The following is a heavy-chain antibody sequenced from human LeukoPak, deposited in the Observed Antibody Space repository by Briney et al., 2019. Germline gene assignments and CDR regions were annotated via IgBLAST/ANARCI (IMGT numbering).Heavy chain of an antibody. CDR2: INSGGST. V-gene: IGHV3-66*01. J-gene: IGHJ4*02. CDR3: ARDWVGCDY. D-gene: IGHD3-16*01. Sequence: GGPLRLSCAASGFTVSNNYMSWVPKAPGRGLEWVSVINSGGSTYYAESVKGRFTTSRDNSKNMLYLQMNTPRAEDTAVYYCARDWVGCDYWGQGTLVTVSS. CDR1: GFTVSNNY.